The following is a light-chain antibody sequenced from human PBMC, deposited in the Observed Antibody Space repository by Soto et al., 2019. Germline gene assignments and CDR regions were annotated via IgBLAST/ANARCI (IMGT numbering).Light chain of an antibody. Sequence: PGERATLSCMASPTISDSSACYRQRPSQAARLLIYDAAKRATDIPDRFIGSGSGTDSALTISSLEPEDFAVYYCHQRSNWPSFTFGVGTKVDIK. CDR2: DAA. V-gene: IGKV3-11*01. J-gene: IGKJ4*01. CDR1: PTISDS. CDR3: HQRSNWPSFT.